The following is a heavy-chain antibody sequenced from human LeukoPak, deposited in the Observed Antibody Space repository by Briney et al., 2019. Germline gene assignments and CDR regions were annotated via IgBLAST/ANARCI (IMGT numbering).Heavy chain of an antibody. CDR3: AKERVDWRYFDY. CDR2: MSFDGSHT. J-gene: IGHJ4*02. CDR1: GFTFSSYG. D-gene: IGHD3-9*01. V-gene: IGHV3-30*18. Sequence: GRSLRLSCAASGFTFSSYGMHWVRQAPGKGLEWVAVMSFDGSHTYYADSVKGRFTISRDNSKNTLYLQMNSLRAEDTAVYYCAKERVDWRYFDYWGQGTLVTVSS.